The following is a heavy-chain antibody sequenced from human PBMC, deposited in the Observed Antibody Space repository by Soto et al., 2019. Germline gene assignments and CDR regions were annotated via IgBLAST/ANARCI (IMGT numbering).Heavy chain of an antibody. CDR2: ISYDGSNK. CDR1: GFTFSSYA. V-gene: IGHV3-30-3*01. CDR3: ARDQPGSGWFGPKVY. J-gene: IGHJ4*02. D-gene: IGHD6-19*01. Sequence: GGSLRLSCAAFGFTFSSYAMHWVRQAPGKGLEWVAVISYDGSNKYYADSVKGRFTISRDNSKNTLYLQMNSLRAEDTAVYYCARDQPGSGWFGPKVYWGQGTLVTVSS.